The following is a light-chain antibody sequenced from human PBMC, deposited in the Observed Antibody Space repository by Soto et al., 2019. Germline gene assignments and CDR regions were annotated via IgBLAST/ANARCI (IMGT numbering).Light chain of an antibody. J-gene: IGKJ4*01. CDR3: QQFNSYPFT. V-gene: IGKV1-13*02. CDR1: QGISSA. Sequence: AIQLTQSPSSLSASVGDRVTITCRASQGISSALAWYQQKPGKAPKLLIYDASSLEGGVPSRFSGSRSGSDFTLTISSLQPEDFATYYCQQFNSYPFTFGGGTKVEIK. CDR2: DAS.